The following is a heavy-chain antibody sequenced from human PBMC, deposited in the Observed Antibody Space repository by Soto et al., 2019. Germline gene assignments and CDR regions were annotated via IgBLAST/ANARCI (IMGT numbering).Heavy chain of an antibody. CDR1: EDTLSSYA. CDR3: VREGYYDSSGYYPGWFDP. Sequence: SVKVSCKASEDTLSSYAISWVRQAPGQGLEWMGGIIPFSGTANYAQKFQGRVTITADKSTSTAYMELSSLRSEDTAVYYCVREGYYDSSGYYPGWFDPWGQGTLVTVSS. D-gene: IGHD3-22*01. J-gene: IGHJ5*02. V-gene: IGHV1-69*06. CDR2: IIPFSGTA.